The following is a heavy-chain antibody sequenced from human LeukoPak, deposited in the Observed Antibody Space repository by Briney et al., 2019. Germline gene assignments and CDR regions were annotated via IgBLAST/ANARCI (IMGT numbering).Heavy chain of an antibody. CDR1: GFTFSSYA. CDR2: ISYDGSNK. V-gene: IGHV3-30-3*01. D-gene: IGHD7-27*01. J-gene: IGHJ4*02. CDR3: ATINWGRFGY. Sequence: PGGSLRLSCAASGFTFSSYAMHWVRQAPGKGLEWVAVISYDGSNKYYADSVKGRFTISRDNAKNSLYLQMDSLRAEDTAVYYCATINWGRFGYWGQGTLVTVSS.